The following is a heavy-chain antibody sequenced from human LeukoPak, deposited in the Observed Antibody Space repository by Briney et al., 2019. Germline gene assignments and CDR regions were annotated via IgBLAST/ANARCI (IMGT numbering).Heavy chain of an antibody. Sequence: ASVKVSCKASGYTFTSYGISWVRQAPGQGLEWMGWISAYKGNTNYAQKLQGRATMTTDTSTSTAYMELRSLGSDDTAVYYCARGRVGATGWYYYYMDVWGKGTTVTVSS. J-gene: IGHJ6*03. CDR2: ISAYKGNT. D-gene: IGHD1-26*01. V-gene: IGHV1-18*01. CDR3: ARGRVGATGWYYYYMDV. CDR1: GYTFTSYG.